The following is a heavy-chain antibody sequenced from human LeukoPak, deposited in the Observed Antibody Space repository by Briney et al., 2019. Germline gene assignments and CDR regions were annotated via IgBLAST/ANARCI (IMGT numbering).Heavy chain of an antibody. D-gene: IGHD6-13*01. CDR3: ARTIAAAGTALDY. J-gene: IGHJ4*02. V-gene: IGHV3-23*01. CDR2: ISGSGDST. Sequence: GGSLRLSCAASGFTFSSYAMRWVRQAPGKGLEWVSGISGSGDSTYYADSVKGRFTISRDNAKNSLYLQMNSLRDEDTAVYYCARTIAAAGTALDYWGQGTLVTVSS. CDR1: GFTFSSYA.